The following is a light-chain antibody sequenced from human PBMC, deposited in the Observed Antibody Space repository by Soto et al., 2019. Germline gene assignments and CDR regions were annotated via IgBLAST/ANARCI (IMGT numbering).Light chain of an antibody. J-gene: IGKJ1*01. Sequence: DIQMTQSPSTLSASVGDRVTITCRASQSISTWLAWYQQEPGKAPKLLIHKASSLQSGVPSRFSCSGSGTDFTLTSSSLHPDDFATYYCQQYNSYSPTFCQGARVEIK. CDR1: QSISTW. CDR2: KAS. V-gene: IGKV1-5*03. CDR3: QQYNSYSPT.